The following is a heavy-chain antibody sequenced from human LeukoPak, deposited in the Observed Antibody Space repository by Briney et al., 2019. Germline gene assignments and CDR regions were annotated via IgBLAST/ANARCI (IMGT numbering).Heavy chain of an antibody. J-gene: IGHJ4*02. CDR3: ERVSDSSGYYPEPDY. D-gene: IGHD3-22*01. V-gene: IGHV1-2*02. CDR2: INPNSGGT. Sequence: ASVKLSCKASGYTFTGYYMHWVRQAPGPGLEWVGWINPNSGGTNYAQQFQGKVTMTRDTSISKAYMELSRLRSDDTAVYYCERVSDSSGYYPEPDYWGQGTLVTVSS. CDR1: GYTFTGYY.